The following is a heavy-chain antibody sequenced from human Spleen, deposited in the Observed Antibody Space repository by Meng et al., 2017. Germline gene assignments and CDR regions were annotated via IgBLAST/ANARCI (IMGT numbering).Heavy chain of an antibody. V-gene: IGHV3-13*01. CDR1: GFTFSTYD. J-gene: IGHJ4*02. CDR3: ARSPDSSGYYFDY. D-gene: IGHD3-22*01. CDR2: IGTSGDT. Sequence: LSLTCAASGFTFSTYDMHWVRQGTGKGLEWVSVIGTSGDTYYAGSVKGRFTISRENAKNSLYLQMNSLRAGDTAVYYCARSPDSSGYYFDYWGQGTPVTVSS.